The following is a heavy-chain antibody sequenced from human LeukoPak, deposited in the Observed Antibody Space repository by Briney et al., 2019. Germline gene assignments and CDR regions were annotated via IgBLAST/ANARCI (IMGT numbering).Heavy chain of an antibody. D-gene: IGHD6-19*01. CDR3: ARSSGWYHRGPDYYYYYMDV. Sequence: GGSLRLSCAASGFTFSSHSMNWVRQAPGKGLEWVSSISSRSNYIYYADSVKGRFTISRDNAKNSLYLQMNSLRAEDTAIYYCARSSGWYHRGPDYYYYYMDVWGKGTTVTVS. CDR2: ISSRSNYI. V-gene: IGHV3-21*01. CDR1: GFTFSSHS. J-gene: IGHJ6*03.